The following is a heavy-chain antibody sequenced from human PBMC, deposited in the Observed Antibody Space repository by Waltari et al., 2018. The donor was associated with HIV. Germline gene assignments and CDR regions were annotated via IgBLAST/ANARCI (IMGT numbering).Heavy chain of an antibody. J-gene: IGHJ3*02. Sequence: QVQLQESGPGLVKPSQTLSLTCTVSGGSISSGSYYWSWIRQPAGKGLEWIGRIYTSGSTNYNPSLKSRVTISVDTSKNQFSLKLSSVTAADTAVYYCARDIFYDSSGHDAFDIWGQGTMVTVSS. CDR1: GGSISSGSYY. V-gene: IGHV4-61*02. CDR3: ARDIFYDSSGHDAFDI. D-gene: IGHD3-22*01. CDR2: IYTSGST.